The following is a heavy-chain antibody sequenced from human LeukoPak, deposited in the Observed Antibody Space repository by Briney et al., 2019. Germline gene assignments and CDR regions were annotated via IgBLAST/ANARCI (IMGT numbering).Heavy chain of an antibody. CDR1: GGSISSSNW. CDR2: IYYSGST. D-gene: IGHD2-15*01. J-gene: IGHJ4*02. Sequence: PSGTLSLTCAVSGGSISSSNWWSWVRQHPGKGLEWIGYIYYSGSTYYNPSLKSRVTISVDTSKNQFSLKLSSVTAADTAVYYCAREVRNVVVVAENYFDYWGQGTLVTVSS. V-gene: IGHV4-4*02. CDR3: AREVRNVVVVAENYFDY.